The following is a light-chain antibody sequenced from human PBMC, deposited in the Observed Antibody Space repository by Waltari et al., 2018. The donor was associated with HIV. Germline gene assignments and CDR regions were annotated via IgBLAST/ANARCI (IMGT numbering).Light chain of an antibody. CDR2: DVS. J-gene: IGLJ2*01. CDR1: SSDVAGYNY. Sequence: QSALTQPASVSGSPGQSITISCTGTSSDVAGYNYVSCYQQHPGKAPKLMIYDVSNRPSGVSNRFSGSKSGNTASLTISGLQAEDEADYYCSSYTSSSTLVFGGGTKLTVL. V-gene: IGLV2-14*03. CDR3: SSYTSSSTLV.